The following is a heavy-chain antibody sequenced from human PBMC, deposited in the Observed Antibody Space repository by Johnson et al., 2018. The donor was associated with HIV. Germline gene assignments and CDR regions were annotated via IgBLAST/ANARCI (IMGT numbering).Heavy chain of an antibody. CDR3: ARVGGNSLGDHHRHAFDI. J-gene: IGHJ3*02. V-gene: IGHV3-30*04. CDR1: GFTFSSYT. Sequence: QVQLVESGGGVVQPGTSLRLSCAASGFTFSSYTMHWVRQAPGKGLDWVTVISYDGNNKYYAHSVKGRFTISRDNAKNSLYLQMNSLRAEDTALYYCARVGGNSLGDHHRHAFDIWGQGTMVTVSS. D-gene: IGHD4-23*01. CDR2: ISYDGNNK.